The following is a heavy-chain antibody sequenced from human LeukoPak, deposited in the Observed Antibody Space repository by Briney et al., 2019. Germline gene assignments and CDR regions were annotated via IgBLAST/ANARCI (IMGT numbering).Heavy chain of an antibody. CDR1: GGSISSSSYY. Sequence: SETLSLTCTVSGGSISSSSYYWGWIRQPPGKGLEWIGSIYYSGSTYYNPSLKSRVTISVDTSKNQFSLKLSSVTAADTAVYYCARTFYCSGGSCYLFDYWGQGTLVTVSS. J-gene: IGHJ4*02. CDR3: ARTFYCSGGSCYLFDY. D-gene: IGHD2-15*01. CDR2: IYYSGST. V-gene: IGHV4-39*07.